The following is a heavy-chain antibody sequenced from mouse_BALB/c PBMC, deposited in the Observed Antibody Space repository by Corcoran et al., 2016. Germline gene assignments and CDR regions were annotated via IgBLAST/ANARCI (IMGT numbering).Heavy chain of an antibody. D-gene: IGHD2-14*01. V-gene: IGHV1S29*02. Sequence: EVQLQQSGPELVKPGASVKISCKASGYTFTDYNMHWVKQSHGKSLEWIGYIYPYNGGTGYNPKFKSKATLTVDNSSSTAYMELRSLTSEESAGNEWARSDDRYDGYAMDYWGQGTLVTVSA. J-gene: IGHJ4*01. CDR2: IYPYNGGT. CDR3: ARSDDRYDGYAMDY. CDR1: GYTFTDYN.